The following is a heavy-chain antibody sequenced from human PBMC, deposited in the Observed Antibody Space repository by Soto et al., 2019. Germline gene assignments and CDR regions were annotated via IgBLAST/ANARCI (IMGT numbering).Heavy chain of an antibody. D-gene: IGHD3-3*01. J-gene: IGHJ6*02. CDR3: ARVVNYDFWSGYYYYYGMDV. V-gene: IGHV1-69*13. Sequence: ASVKVSFKASGGTFSSYAISWVRQAPGQGLEWMGGIIPIFGTANYAQKFQGRVTITADESTSTAYMELSSLRSEDTAVYYCARVVNYDFWSGYYYYYGMDVWGQGTTVTVSS. CDR1: GGTFSSYA. CDR2: IIPIFGTA.